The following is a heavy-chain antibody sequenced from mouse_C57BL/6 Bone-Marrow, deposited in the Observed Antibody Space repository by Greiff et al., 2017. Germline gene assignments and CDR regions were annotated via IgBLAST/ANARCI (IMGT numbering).Heavy chain of an antibody. J-gene: IGHJ3*01. D-gene: IGHD1-1*01. V-gene: IGHV1-54*01. CDR3: ARSYGSRVRFAC. CDR2: INPGSGGT. Sequence: QVQLQQSGAELVRPGTSVKVSCKASGYAFTNYLIEWVKQRPGQGLEWIGVINPGSGGTNYNEKFKGKATLTADKSSRTAYIQLSSLTSEDAAVYFCARSYGSRVRFACWGQGTLVTVSA. CDR1: GYAFTNYL.